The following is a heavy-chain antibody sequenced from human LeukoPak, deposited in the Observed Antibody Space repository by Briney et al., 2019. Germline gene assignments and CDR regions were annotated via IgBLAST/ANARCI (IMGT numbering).Heavy chain of an antibody. V-gene: IGHV4-39*07. CDR2: IYYSGST. CDR3: TRGSIAYYYMDV. CDR1: GGSISSSSYY. Sequence: SETLSLTWTVSGGSISSSSYYWGWIRQPPGKGLEWIGSIYYSGSTYYNPSLKSRVTISVDTSKNQFSLKLSSVTAADTAVYYCTRGSIAYYYMDVWGKGTTVTISS. D-gene: IGHD3-22*01. J-gene: IGHJ6*03.